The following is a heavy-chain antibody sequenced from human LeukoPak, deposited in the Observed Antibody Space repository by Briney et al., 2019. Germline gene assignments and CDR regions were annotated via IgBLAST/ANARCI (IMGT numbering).Heavy chain of an antibody. D-gene: IGHD2-2*02. Sequence: GGSLRLSCAASGFTFSDYYMSWIRQAPGKGLEWVSYISSSGSTIHYADSVKGRFTIPRDNAKNSLFLQMNSLRAEDTAVYYCARRGYQLLYGDCWGRGTLVTVSS. CDR3: ARRGYQLLYGDC. CDR2: ISSSGSTI. V-gene: IGHV3-11*04. J-gene: IGHJ4*02. CDR1: GFTFSDYY.